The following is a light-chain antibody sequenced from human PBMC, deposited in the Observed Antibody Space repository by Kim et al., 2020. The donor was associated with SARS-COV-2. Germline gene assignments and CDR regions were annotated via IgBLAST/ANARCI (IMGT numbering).Light chain of an antibody. CDR1: QSISSY. Sequence: AAVGDRVTITCRASQSISSYLNWYHQKPVNAPKLLIYAASSLQSWVPSRFSGSGSGTDFTLTISSLQPEDFATYYCQQSYSTPWTFGQGTKVDIK. CDR3: QQSYSTPWT. J-gene: IGKJ1*01. CDR2: AAS. V-gene: IGKV1-39*01.